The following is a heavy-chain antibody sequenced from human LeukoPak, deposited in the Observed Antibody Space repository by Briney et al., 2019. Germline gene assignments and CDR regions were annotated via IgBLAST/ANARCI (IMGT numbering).Heavy chain of an antibody. D-gene: IGHD3-10*01. CDR1: GFTFSSYN. J-gene: IGHJ4*02. CDR2: IKSDGSST. Sequence: QPGGSLRLSCAASGFTFSSYNINWVRQAPGKGLVWVSRIKSDGSSTTYADFVKGRFTVSRDNAKNTLYLQMRSLRADDTAMYFCARVGGRGSIGGDCWGQGTLVTVSS. V-gene: IGHV3-74*03. CDR3: ARVGGRGSIGGDC.